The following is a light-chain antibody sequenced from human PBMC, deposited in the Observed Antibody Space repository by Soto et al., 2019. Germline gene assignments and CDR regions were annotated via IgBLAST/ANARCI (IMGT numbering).Light chain of an antibody. CDR1: QSVSSSY. CDR2: GAS. CDR3: QQYGSSPRT. Sequence: EIVFWQSPCTLSLSTGERATLSCRASQSVSSSYLAWYQQKPGQAPRLLIYGASSRATGIPDRFSGSGSGTDFTLTISRLDPEDFAVYFCQQYGSSPRTFGQGTKVDIK. V-gene: IGKV3-20*01. J-gene: IGKJ1*01.